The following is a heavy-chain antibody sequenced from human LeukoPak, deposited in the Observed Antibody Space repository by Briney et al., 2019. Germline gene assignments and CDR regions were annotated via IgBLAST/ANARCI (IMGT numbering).Heavy chain of an antibody. Sequence: SVKVSCKASGGTFSSYAISWVRQAPGQGLEWMGRIIPIFGTANYAQKFQGRVTITTHESTSTAYMELSSLRSEDTAVYYCARGGGNSRLGGYYYYYMDVWGKGTTVTVSS. CDR3: ARGGGNSRLGGYYYYYMDV. J-gene: IGHJ6*03. CDR2: IIPIFGTA. D-gene: IGHD4-23*01. CDR1: GGTFSSYA. V-gene: IGHV1-69*05.